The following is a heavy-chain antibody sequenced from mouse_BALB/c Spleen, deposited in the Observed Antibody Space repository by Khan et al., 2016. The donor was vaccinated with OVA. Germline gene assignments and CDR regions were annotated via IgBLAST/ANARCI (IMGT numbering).Heavy chain of an antibody. CDR1: GYTFTTYT. CDR2: MNPSSDYT. D-gene: IGHD2-3*01. J-gene: IGHJ4*01. Sequence: QVQLQQSGAELARPGASVKMSCKASGYTFTTYTMHWVKQRPGQGLEWIGYMNPSSDYTNYNQKFKDKATLTADKSSSTAYMQLSSLTSEDSAVYYCARNRSDGYPYGMDYWGQGTSVTVSS. CDR3: ARNRSDGYPYGMDY. V-gene: IGHV1-4*01.